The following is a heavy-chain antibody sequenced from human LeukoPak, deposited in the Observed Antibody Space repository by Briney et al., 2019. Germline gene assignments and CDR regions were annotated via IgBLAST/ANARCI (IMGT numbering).Heavy chain of an antibody. CDR3: ASRTRKSGYYNVIRY. CDR1: GGSISSGGYS. V-gene: IGHV4-30-2*01. J-gene: IGHJ4*02. D-gene: IGHD3-9*01. CDR2: IYHSGST. Sequence: PSETLSLTCAVSGGSISSGGYSWSWIRQPPGKGLEWIGYIYHSGSTYYNPSLKSRVTISVDKSKNQFSLKLSSVTAADTAVYYCASRTRKSGYYNVIRYWGQGTLVTVSS.